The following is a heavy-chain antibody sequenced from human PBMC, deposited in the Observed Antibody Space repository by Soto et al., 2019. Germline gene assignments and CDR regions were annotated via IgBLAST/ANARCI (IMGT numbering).Heavy chain of an antibody. CDR2: IIPLFGTA. V-gene: IGHV1-69*06. CDR3: ASKAACGGDCYAVDS. Sequence: QVYLVQSGAEVKKPGSSVKISCKASGGIFSSNTINWVRQAAGQGLEWMGGIIPLFGTANYAEKFKGRVTITADKPPKTESMELTSLRSEDTAVYYCASKAACGGDCYAVDSWGQGTLVTVSS. J-gene: IGHJ4*02. CDR1: GGIFSSNT. D-gene: IGHD2-21*01.